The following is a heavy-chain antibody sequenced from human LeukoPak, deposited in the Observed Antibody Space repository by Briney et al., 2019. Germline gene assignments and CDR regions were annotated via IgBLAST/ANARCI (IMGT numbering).Heavy chain of an antibody. CDR3: AREMVGNARLLPAF. Sequence: ASVKVSCKASGYTFTGYYMHWVRQAPGQGLEWMGWINTNTGNPTYAQGFTGRFVFSLDTSVSTAFLQISSLKAEDTAMYYCAREMVGNARLLPAFWGQGTLVTVSS. CDR2: INTNTGNP. D-gene: IGHD1-14*01. J-gene: IGHJ4*02. V-gene: IGHV7-4-1*02. CDR1: GYTFTGYY.